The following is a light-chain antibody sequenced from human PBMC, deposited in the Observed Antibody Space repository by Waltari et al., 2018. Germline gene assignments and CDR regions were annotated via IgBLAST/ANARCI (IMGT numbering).Light chain of an antibody. CDR3: CSYTNTTALV. J-gene: IGLJ1*01. Sequence: QSALTQPASVSASPGQSITIPCTGTRNDVGLYSYVSWYRQYPGNDPDLLISEVTHRPSGVSDLVSGARAGSTASLTISGVQTEDAANYFCCSYTNTTALVIGTGTKVIVL. CDR1: RNDVGLYSY. V-gene: IGLV2-14*01. CDR2: EVT.